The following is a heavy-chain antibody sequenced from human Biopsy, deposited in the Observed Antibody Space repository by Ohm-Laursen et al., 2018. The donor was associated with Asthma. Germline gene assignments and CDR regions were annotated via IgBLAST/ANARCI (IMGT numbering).Heavy chain of an antibody. CDR3: ASQSSGPDFWSGYYYFDY. J-gene: IGHJ4*02. V-gene: IGHV3-30*03. CDR2: ISYDGSNK. Sequence: SLRLSCAASGFTFSSYGMHWVRQAPGKGLEWVAVISYDGSNKYYADSVKGRFTISRDNYKNTLYLQMNSLRAEDTAVYYCASQSSGPDFWSGYYYFDYWGQGTLVTVSS. CDR1: GFTFSSYG. D-gene: IGHD3-3*01.